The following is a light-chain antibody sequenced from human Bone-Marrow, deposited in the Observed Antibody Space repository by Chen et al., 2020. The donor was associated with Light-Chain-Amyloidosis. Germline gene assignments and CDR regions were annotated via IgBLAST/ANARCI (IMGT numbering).Light chain of an antibody. J-gene: IGKJ2*01. Sequence: DIVMTLSPDSLAVSLGERATINCESSDSLLYRSNNKNYLGWYQQKPGQSPKLLMYWASTRESGVPDRFSCSGSGTDFTLSISSLQAEDVAVYYCQQYYSTPYTFGQGTKLEIQ. CDR1: DSLLYRSNNKNY. CDR2: WAS. V-gene: IGKV4-1*01. CDR3: QQYYSTPYT.